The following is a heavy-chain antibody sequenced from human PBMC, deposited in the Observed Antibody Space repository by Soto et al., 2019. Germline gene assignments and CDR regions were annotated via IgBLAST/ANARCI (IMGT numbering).Heavy chain of an antibody. CDR1: GFTFSSYG. J-gene: IGHJ6*02. Sequence: QVQLVESGGGVVQPGRSLRLSCAASGFTFSSYGMHWVRQAPGKGLEWVAVIWYDGSNKYYADSVKGRFTISRDNSKNTLYLQMNSLRAEDTAVYYCVRGATGHFYYYYGMDVWGQGTTVTVSS. V-gene: IGHV3-33*01. CDR2: IWYDGSNK. CDR3: VRGATGHFYYYYGMDV.